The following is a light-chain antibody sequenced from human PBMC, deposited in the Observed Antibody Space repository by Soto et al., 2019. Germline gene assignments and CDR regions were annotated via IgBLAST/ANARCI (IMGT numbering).Light chain of an antibody. Sequence: DIQMTQSPSSLSASVGDRVTITCRASQSISSYLNWYQQKPGKAPKLLIYAASSLQSGVPSRFSGSGSGTDFTLTISSLQPEDFATYYCQQSYSTPQDTFGPGTKVD. CDR3: QQSYSTPQDT. CDR1: QSISSY. CDR2: AAS. J-gene: IGKJ3*01. V-gene: IGKV1-39*01.